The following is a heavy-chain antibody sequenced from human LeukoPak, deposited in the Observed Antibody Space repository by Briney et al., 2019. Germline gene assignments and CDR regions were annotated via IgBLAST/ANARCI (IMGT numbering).Heavy chain of an antibody. CDR1: GFTFSSYA. V-gene: IGHV3-23*01. J-gene: IGHJ4*02. D-gene: IGHD6-13*01. CDR2: ISGSGGST. Sequence: GGSLRLSCAASGFTFSSYAMSWVRQAPGKGLEWVSAISGSGGSTYYADSVKGRFTISRDNSKDTLYLQMNSLRAEDTAVYYCARDLGYSSSPDYWGQGTLVTVSS. CDR3: ARDLGYSSSPDY.